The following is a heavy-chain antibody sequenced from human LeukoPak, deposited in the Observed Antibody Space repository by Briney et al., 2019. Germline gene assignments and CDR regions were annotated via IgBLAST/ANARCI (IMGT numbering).Heavy chain of an antibody. CDR3: AREDDYYASGAPGYYMDV. V-gene: IGHV1-69*01. J-gene: IGHJ6*03. D-gene: IGHD3-10*01. Sequence: IFGTANYAQKFPGRVTITADDSTSTAYMELSSLRSEDTAVYYCAREDDYYASGAPGYYMDVWGKGTTVTVSS. CDR2: IFGTA.